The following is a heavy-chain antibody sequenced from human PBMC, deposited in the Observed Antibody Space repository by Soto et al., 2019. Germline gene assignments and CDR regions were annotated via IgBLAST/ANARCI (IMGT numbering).Heavy chain of an antibody. Sequence: GASVKVSCKASGYTFTGYYMHWVRHAPGQGLEWMGWINPNSGGTNYAQKFQGWVTMTRDTSISTAYMELSRLRSDDTAVYYCARGITMVRGIYYYGMDVWGQGTTVTVSS. J-gene: IGHJ6*02. V-gene: IGHV1-2*04. CDR3: ARGITMVRGIYYYGMDV. D-gene: IGHD3-10*01. CDR2: INPNSGGT. CDR1: GYTFTGYY.